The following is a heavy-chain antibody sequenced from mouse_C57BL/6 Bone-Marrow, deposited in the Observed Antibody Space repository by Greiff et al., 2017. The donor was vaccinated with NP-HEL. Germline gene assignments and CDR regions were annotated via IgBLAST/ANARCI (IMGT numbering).Heavy chain of an antibody. CDR3: ARAGYDDPFYAMDY. D-gene: IGHD2-2*01. CDR1: GYAFSSSW. Sequence: VKLMESGPELVKPGASVKISCKASGYAFSSSWLNWVKQRPGKGLEWIGRIYPGDGDTTYNGKFKGKATLTADKSSSTAYMQLSSLTSEDSAVYFCARAGYDDPFYAMDYWGQGTSVTVSS. V-gene: IGHV1-82*01. CDR2: IYPGDGDT. J-gene: IGHJ4*01.